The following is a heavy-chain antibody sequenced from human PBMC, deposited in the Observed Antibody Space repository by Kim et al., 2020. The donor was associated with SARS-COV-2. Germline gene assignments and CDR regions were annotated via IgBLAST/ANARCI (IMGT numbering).Heavy chain of an antibody. V-gene: IGHV3-23*01. D-gene: IGHD4-17*01. Sequence: ADSVKGRFTISRDNSKNTLYLQMNSLRAEDMAVYYCAKGARDSTVNTFFDYWGQGTLVTVSS. J-gene: IGHJ4*02. CDR3: AKGARDSTVNTFFDY.